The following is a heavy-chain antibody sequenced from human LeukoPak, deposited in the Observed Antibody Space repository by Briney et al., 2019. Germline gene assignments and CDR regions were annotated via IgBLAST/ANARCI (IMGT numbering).Heavy chain of an antibody. D-gene: IGHD6-13*01. V-gene: IGHV3-23*01. Sequence: GGSLRLSCAASGFTFSSYAMSWVRQAPGKGLEWVSAISGSGGSTYYADSVKGRFTISRDNSKNTLYLQINSLRAEDTAVYYCAKVGASSSHYYYYMDVWGKGTTVTVSS. CDR2: ISGSGGST. J-gene: IGHJ6*03. CDR1: GFTFSSYA. CDR3: AKVGASSSHYYYYMDV.